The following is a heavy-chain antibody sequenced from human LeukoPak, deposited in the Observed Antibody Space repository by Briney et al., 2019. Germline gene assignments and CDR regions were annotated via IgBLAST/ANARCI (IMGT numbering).Heavy chain of an antibody. Sequence: KPSETLSLTCTVSGGSISRYYWTWIRQPPGKGLEWIGYIHYSGSTYYNPSLKSRVTISVDTCKIQCSLKLSSVTAADTAVYYCARDRGDSIDCWDQGTLVTVSS. D-gene: IGHD3-10*01. V-gene: IGHV4-59*01. CDR3: ARDRGDSIDC. J-gene: IGHJ4*02. CDR1: GGSISRYY. CDR2: IHYSGST.